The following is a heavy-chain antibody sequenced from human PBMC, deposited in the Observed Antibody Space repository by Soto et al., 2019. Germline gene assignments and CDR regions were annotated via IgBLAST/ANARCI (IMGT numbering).Heavy chain of an antibody. CDR3: ARDRLGVSVTGGGFDS. CDR2: ISPYNGNT. J-gene: IGHJ4*02. V-gene: IGHV1-18*01. CDR1: GYTFSNFG. Sequence: QVQLVQSGGEVKKPGASVKVSCKASGYTFSNFGLSWVRQAPGQGLELMGWISPYNGNTTYAQKLQGRLTMTTDTSTSTADMELRSMRSDDTAVYYWARDRLGVSVTGGGFDSWGQGTLVTVSS. D-gene: IGHD2-8*01.